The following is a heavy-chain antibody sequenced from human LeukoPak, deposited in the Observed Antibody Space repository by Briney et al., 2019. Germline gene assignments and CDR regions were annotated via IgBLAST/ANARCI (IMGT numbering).Heavy chain of an antibody. CDR3: ASAVYNWFDP. Sequence: PSETLPVTCTVSGGSISSSTYYWGWIRQPPGKGLEWIGSIYYSGNTYYNPSLKSRVTISIDTSKNQFSLKLSSVTAADTAVYYCASAVYNWFDPWGQGTLATVSS. CDR2: IYYSGNT. V-gene: IGHV4-39*01. D-gene: IGHD2-8*01. CDR1: GGSISSSTYY. J-gene: IGHJ5*02.